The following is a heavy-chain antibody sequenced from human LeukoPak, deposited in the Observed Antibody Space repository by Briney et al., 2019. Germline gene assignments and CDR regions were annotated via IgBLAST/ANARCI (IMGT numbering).Heavy chain of an antibody. CDR3: ARGQVSYYYGSGGSVGFDY. J-gene: IGHJ4*02. V-gene: IGHV4-31*03. Sequence: SQTLSLTCTVSGGSISSGGYYWSWIRQHPGKGLEWIGYIYYSGSIYYNPSLKSRVTISVDTSKNQFSLKLSSVTAADTAVYYCARGQVSYYYGSGGSVGFDYWGQGTLVTVSS. D-gene: IGHD3-10*01. CDR2: IYYSGSI. CDR1: GGSISSGGYY.